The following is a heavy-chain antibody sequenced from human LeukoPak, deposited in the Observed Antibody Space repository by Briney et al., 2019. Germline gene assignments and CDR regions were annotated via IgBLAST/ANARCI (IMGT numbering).Heavy chain of an antibody. V-gene: IGHV3-33*06. J-gene: IGHJ5*02. CDR3: AKYYGDYILDWFDP. CDR2: IWYDGSNK. Sequence: GGSLRLSCAASGFTFSSYGMHWVRQAPGKGLEWVAVIWYDGSNKYYADSVKGRFTISRDNSKNTLYLQMNSLRAEDTAVYYCAKYYGDYILDWFDPWGQGTLVTVSS. D-gene: IGHD4-17*01. CDR1: GFTFSSYG.